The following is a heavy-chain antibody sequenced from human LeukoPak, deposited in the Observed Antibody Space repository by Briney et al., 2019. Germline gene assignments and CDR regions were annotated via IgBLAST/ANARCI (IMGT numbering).Heavy chain of an antibody. D-gene: IGHD4-11*01. CDR2: ISSSSYI. CDR1: GFTFSSYS. Sequence: KSGGSLRLSCAASGFTFSSYSMNWVRQAPGKGLEWVSSISSSSYIYYADSVKGRFTISRDNAKNSLYLQMDSLRAEDTAVYYCARDLYRYYYYYYMDVWGKGTTVTVSS. CDR3: ARDLYRYYYYYYMDV. J-gene: IGHJ6*03. V-gene: IGHV3-21*01.